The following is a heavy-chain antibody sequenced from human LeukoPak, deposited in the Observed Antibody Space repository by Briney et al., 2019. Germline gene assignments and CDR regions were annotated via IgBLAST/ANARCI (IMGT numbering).Heavy chain of an antibody. V-gene: IGHV3-23*01. Sequence: GGSLRLSCAASGFTFSSYGMSWVRQAPGKGLEWVSAISGSGGSTYYADSVKGRFTISRDNSKNTLYLQMNSLRAEDTAVYYCAREAARYSSSFYYYMDVWGKGTTVTVSS. CDR2: ISGSGGST. CDR1: GFTFSSYG. CDR3: AREAARYSSSFYYYMDV. J-gene: IGHJ6*03. D-gene: IGHD6-6*01.